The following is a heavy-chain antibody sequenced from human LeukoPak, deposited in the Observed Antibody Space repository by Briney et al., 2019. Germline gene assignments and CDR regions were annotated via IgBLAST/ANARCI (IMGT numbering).Heavy chain of an antibody. CDR1: GGSISSGGYY. J-gene: IGHJ5*02. V-gene: IGHV4-30-2*01. CDR3: ARDHYYDSSGYFS. Sequence: SETLSLTCTVSGGSISSGGYYWSWIRQPPGKGLEWIGYIYHSGSTYYNPSLKSRVTISVDRSKNQFSLKLSSVTAADTAVYYCARDHYYDSSGYFSWGQGTLVTVSS. CDR2: IYHSGST. D-gene: IGHD3-22*01.